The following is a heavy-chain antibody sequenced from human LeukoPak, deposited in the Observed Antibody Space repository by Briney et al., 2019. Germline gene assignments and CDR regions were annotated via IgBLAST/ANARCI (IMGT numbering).Heavy chain of an antibody. V-gene: IGHV1-69*05. CDR3: ARNVEMAFDDAFDI. CDR2: IIPIFGIA. Sequence: SVKVSCKASGGTFSSYAISWVRQAPGQGLEWMGGIIPIFGIANYAQKFQGRVTITTDESTSTAYMELSSLRSEDTAVYYCARNVEMAFDDAFDIWGQGTMVTVSS. D-gene: IGHD5-24*01. J-gene: IGHJ3*02. CDR1: GGTFSSYA.